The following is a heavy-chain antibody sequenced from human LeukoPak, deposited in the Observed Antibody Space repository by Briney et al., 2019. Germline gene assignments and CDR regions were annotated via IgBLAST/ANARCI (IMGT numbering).Heavy chain of an antibody. CDR3: VRVRDGYNDAYDI. V-gene: IGHV1-46*01. CDR2: INPSGGST. Sequence: ASVKVSCKASGYTFTSYYMHWVRQAPGLGLEWMGMINPSGGSTNYAQNFQGRVTMTRDTSTSTVYMELSSLRSEDTAVYYCVRVRDGYNDAYDIWGQGTMVTVPS. D-gene: IGHD5-24*01. CDR1: GYTFTSYY. J-gene: IGHJ3*02.